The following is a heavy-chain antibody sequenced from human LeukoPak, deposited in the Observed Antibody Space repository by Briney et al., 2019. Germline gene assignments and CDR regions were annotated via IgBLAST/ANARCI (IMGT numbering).Heavy chain of an antibody. CDR2: MNPNSGNT. CDR1: GYTFTSYD. V-gene: IGHV1-8*01. J-gene: IGHJ5*02. D-gene: IGHD3-10*01. Sequence: GSSVKVSCKASGYTFTSYDINWVRQATGQGLEWMGWMNPNSGNTGYAQKFQDRFTMTRNTSISTAHMELSRLRSEDTAVYYCARGRAYYYGSGTSNWFDPWGQGTLVTVSS. CDR3: ARGRAYYYGSGTSNWFDP.